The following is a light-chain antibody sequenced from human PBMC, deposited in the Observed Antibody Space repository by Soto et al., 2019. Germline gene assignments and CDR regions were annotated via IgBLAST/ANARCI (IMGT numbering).Light chain of an antibody. Sequence: QSVLTQPPSVSAAPGQTVTISCSGSSSNIGNNYVSWYQQFPGTAPKFLIYDNNLRPSGIPDRFSGSKSGTSATLGITGLQTGDEADYYCGTWDSSLSAVVFGGGTKVTVL. J-gene: IGLJ2*01. CDR2: DNN. CDR1: SSNIGNNY. CDR3: GTWDSSLSAVV. V-gene: IGLV1-51*01.